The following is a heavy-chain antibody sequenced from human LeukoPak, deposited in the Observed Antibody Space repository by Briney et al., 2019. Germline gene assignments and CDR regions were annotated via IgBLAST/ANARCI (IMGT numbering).Heavy chain of an antibody. CDR3: ARDGYSSSWYWLDAFDI. Sequence: PGRSLRLSCAASGFTFSSYAMHWVRQAPGKGLEWVAVISYDGSNKYYADSVKGRFTISRDNSKNTLYLQMNSLRAEDTAVYYCARDGYSSSWYWLDAFDIWGQGTMVTVSS. V-gene: IGHV3-30-3*01. D-gene: IGHD6-13*01. CDR2: ISYDGSNK. CDR1: GFTFSSYA. J-gene: IGHJ3*02.